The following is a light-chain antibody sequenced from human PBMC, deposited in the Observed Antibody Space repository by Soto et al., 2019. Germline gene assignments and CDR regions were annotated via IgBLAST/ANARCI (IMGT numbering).Light chain of an antibody. V-gene: IGLV1-51*01. CDR1: SSNIGGNS. CDR3: GSWDSRMSAYV. Sequence: QSVLTQPPSVSAAPGQKVTISCSGSSSNIGGNSVSWYQQLPGTAPKLLIYDDNKRPSGIPDRFSGSKSGTSATLGITGFQNGDEADYYCGSWDSRMSAYVFGIGNKVTVL. CDR2: DDN. J-gene: IGLJ1*01.